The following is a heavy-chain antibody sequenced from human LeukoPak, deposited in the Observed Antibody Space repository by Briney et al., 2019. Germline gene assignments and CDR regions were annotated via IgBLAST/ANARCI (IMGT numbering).Heavy chain of an antibody. CDR3: ARDYYGSGSDVGY. J-gene: IGHJ4*02. D-gene: IGHD3-10*01. CDR1: VYTFSSCD. V-gene: IGHV1-8*02. CDR2: MNPNRGNT. Sequence: ASVTVSFKASVYTFSSCDIYWVWQATPQGLEWMGWMNPNRGNTAYAHKFLCRVTMTRNTSMSTASMELSSLSSEDTAVYYCARDYYGSGSDVGYWGQGTMVTVSS.